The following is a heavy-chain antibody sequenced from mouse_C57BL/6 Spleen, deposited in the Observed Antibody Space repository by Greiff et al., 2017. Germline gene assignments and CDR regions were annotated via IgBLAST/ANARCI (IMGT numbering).Heavy chain of an antibody. CDR3: ARREIYYYGSSYSWFAY. CDR1: GYTFTSYW. CDR2: IDPSDSYT. J-gene: IGHJ3*01. Sequence: QVQLQQPGAELVRPGTSVKLSCKASGYTFTSYWMHWVKQRPGQGLEWIGVIDPSDSYTNYNQKFKGKATLTVDTSSSTAYMQLSSLTSEDSAVYYCARREIYYYGSSYSWFAYWGQGTLVTVSA. D-gene: IGHD1-1*01. V-gene: IGHV1-59*01.